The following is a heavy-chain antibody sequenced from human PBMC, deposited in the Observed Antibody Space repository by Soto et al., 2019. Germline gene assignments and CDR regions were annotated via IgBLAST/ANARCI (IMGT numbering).Heavy chain of an antibody. CDR2: IYYSGST. Sequence: ASETLSLTCTVSGGSISSSSYYWGWIRQPPGKGLEWIGSIYYSGSTYYNPSLKSRVTISVDTSKNQFSLKLSSVTAADTAVYYCAGYSSSWYYWFDPWGQGTLVTVSS. D-gene: IGHD6-13*01. CDR3: AGYSSSWYYWFDP. V-gene: IGHV4-39*01. J-gene: IGHJ5*02. CDR1: GGSISSSSYY.